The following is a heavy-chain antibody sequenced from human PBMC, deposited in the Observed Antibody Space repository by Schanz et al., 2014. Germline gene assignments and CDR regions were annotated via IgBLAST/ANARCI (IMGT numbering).Heavy chain of an antibody. Sequence: VQLVESGGDLVQPGGSLRLSCAASGFTFNSYGMHWVRQAPGKGLEWVAFIWYDGSNKYYADSVKGRFTISRDNSKNTLYVQMNSLRAEDTAVYYCAKSMYSTSWAFDFWGQGAQVTVSS. D-gene: IGHD2-2*01. CDR2: IWYDGSNK. CDR3: AKSMYSTSWAFDF. V-gene: IGHV3-30*02. CDR1: GFTFNSYG. J-gene: IGHJ4*02.